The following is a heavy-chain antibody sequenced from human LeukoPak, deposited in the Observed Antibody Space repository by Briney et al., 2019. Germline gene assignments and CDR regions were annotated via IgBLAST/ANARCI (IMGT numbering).Heavy chain of an antibody. Sequence: PGGSLRLSCEASGFTLNKYWMHWVPQAPGKGPVWVSRITGDGSDIAYADSVKGRFTVSRDDAKNILFLQMTSLRVEDTAIYYCARDAYTTTSNWLDPWGQGTLVTVSS. CDR2: ITGDGSDI. D-gene: IGHD4-17*01. CDR3: ARDAYTTTSNWLDP. V-gene: IGHV3-74*01. J-gene: IGHJ5*02. CDR1: GFTLNKYW.